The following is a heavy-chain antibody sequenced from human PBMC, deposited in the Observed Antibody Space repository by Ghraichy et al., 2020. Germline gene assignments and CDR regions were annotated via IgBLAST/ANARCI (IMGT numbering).Heavy chain of an antibody. Sequence: GGPLRLSCAASGFTFSSYAMSWVRQAPGKGLEWVSAISGSGGSTYYADSVKGRFTISRDNSKNTLYLQMNSLRAEDTAVYYCAKSVGFYGPRGYSYGYFDYWGQGTLVTVSS. CDR3: AKSVGFYGPRGYSYGYFDY. D-gene: IGHD5-18*01. J-gene: IGHJ4*02. CDR1: GFTFSSYA. CDR2: ISGSGGST. V-gene: IGHV3-23*01.